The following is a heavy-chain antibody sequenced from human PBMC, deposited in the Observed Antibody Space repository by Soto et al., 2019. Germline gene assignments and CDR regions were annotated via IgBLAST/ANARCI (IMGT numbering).Heavy chain of an antibody. CDR3: ARGKGMEENYYYYGMDI. CDR2: INGGTGQT. Sequence: PSVKVSCKASGYTFSTYAMHWVRQAPGQSLEWMGWINGGTGQTRYSQRFQDRVTITRDTSAKTTYMALTSLRSEDTAVYYCARGKGMEENYYYYGMDIWGQGTTVTVSS. J-gene: IGHJ6*02. V-gene: IGHV1-3*01. D-gene: IGHD1-1*01. CDR1: GYTFSTYA.